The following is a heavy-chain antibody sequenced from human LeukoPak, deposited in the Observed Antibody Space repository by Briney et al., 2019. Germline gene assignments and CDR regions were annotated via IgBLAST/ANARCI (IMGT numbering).Heavy chain of an antibody. V-gene: IGHV3-23*01. CDR3: ARWALQYYYDSSGYALDY. Sequence: GGSLRLSCAASGFTFSSYAMGWVRQAPGKGLEWVSAISGSGGSTYYADSVKGRFTISRDNSKNTLYLQMNSLRAEDTAVYYCARWALQYYYDSSGYALDYWGQGTLVTVST. CDR2: ISGSGGST. CDR1: GFTFSSYA. J-gene: IGHJ4*02. D-gene: IGHD3-22*01.